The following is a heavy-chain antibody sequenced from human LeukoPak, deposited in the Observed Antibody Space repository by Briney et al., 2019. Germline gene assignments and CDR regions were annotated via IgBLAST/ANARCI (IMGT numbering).Heavy chain of an antibody. V-gene: IGHV1-2*02. D-gene: IGHD3-3*01. Sequence: ASVKVSCKACGYTFTGYYMHCVRQVPGQGLEWMGGINPNSGGTNYAQKLQGRVTMTTDTSTSTAYMELRSLRSDDTAVYYCARGLEWLTRRHTWFDPWGQGTLVTVSS. J-gene: IGHJ5*02. CDR3: ARGLEWLTRRHTWFDP. CDR2: INPNSGGT. CDR1: GYTFTGYY.